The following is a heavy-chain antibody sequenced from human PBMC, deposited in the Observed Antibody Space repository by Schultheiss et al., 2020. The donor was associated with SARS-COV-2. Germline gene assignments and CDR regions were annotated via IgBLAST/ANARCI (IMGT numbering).Heavy chain of an antibody. CDR3: ASPTMVRGVMGASDV. CDR1: GYSFTSYW. CDR2: IFPGDSDT. Sequence: GESLKISCKVSGYSFTSYWIGWVRQMPGKGLKWMGIIFPGDSDTRYSPSFQGQVAISADKSINTAYLQWSSLKASDTAMYYCASPTMVRGVMGASDVWGQGTMVTVSS. D-gene: IGHD3-10*01. V-gene: IGHV5-51*01. J-gene: IGHJ3*01.